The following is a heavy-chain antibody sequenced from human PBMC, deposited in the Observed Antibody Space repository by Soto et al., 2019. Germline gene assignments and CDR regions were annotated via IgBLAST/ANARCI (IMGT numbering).Heavy chain of an antibody. CDR1: GCSISSSSYY. D-gene: IGHD3-10*01. V-gene: IGHV4-39*01. CDR2: IYYSGST. J-gene: IGHJ3*02. Sequence: SETLSLTCTVSGCSISSSSYYWCWIRQPPGKGLEWIGSIYYSGSTYYNPSLKSRVTISVDTSKNQFSLKLSSVTAADTAVYYCAIPLPDSNRGAAFDIWGQGTMVTVAS. CDR3: AIPLPDSNRGAAFDI.